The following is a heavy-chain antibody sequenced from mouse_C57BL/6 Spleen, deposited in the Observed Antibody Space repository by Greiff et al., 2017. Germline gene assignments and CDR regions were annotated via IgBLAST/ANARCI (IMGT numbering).Heavy chain of an antibody. CDR1: GFSLTSYG. CDR3: ASGDGYGFAD. CDR2: IWGVGNT. D-gene: IGHD2-2*01. J-gene: IGHJ3*01. V-gene: IGHV2-6*01. Sequence: VHLVESGPGLVAPSQSLSITCTVSGFSLTSYGVDWVRQSPGKGLEWLGVIWGVGNTNYNSALKSRLSISKDNSKSQGFLKMNRLQTDDTAMYYCASGDGYGFADWGQGTLVTVSA.